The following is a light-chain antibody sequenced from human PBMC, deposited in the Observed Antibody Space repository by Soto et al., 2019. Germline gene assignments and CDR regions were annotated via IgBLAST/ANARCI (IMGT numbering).Light chain of an antibody. CDR3: NQYVSSPPWT. CDR1: QSVSSSY. CDR2: GAS. J-gene: IGKJ1*01. V-gene: IGKV3-20*01. Sequence: EIVLTQSPGTLSLSPGERATLSCRASQSVSSSYLAWYQQKPGQAPRLLIYGASSRATGIPDMFSGSGSGTDFTLIISRLEPEDFAVYYCNQYVSSPPWTFGQGTKVEIK.